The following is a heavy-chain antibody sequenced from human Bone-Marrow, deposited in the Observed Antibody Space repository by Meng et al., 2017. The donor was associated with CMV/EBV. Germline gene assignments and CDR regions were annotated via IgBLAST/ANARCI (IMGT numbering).Heavy chain of an antibody. CDR1: GYTFTSYY. J-gene: IGHJ4*02. V-gene: IGHV1-46*01. Sequence: ASVKVSCKASGYTFTSYYMHWVRQAPGQGLEWMGIINPSGGSTSYAQKFQGRVTMTRDTSTSTVYMDLSSLRSEDTAVYYCAINRGGDIAAGGTLGAYWGQGTRVTGYS. CDR2: INPSGGST. D-gene: IGHD6-13*01. CDR3: AINRGGDIAAGGTLGAY.